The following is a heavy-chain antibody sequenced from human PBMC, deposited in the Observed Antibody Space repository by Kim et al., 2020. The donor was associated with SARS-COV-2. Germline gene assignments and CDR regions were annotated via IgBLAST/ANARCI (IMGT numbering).Heavy chain of an antibody. CDR2: IYYSGST. CDR1: GGSISSSSYY. CDR3: ARSCSSTSCYIDWFDP. Sequence: SETLSLTCTVSGGSISSSSYYWGWIRQPPGKGLEWIGSIYYSGSTYYNPSLKSRVTISVDTSKNQFSLKLSSVTAADTAVYYCARSCSSTSCYIDWFDPWGQGTLVTVSS. J-gene: IGHJ5*02. D-gene: IGHD2-2*01. V-gene: IGHV4-39*01.